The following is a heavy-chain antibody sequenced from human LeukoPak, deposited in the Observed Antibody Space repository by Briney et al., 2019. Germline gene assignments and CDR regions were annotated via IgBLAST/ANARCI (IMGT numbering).Heavy chain of an antibody. J-gene: IGHJ3*02. CDR2: IKENGNEQ. CDR3: ARGPGDFDASDI. CDR1: GFTFSSYC. D-gene: IGHD1-14*01. Sequence: GGSLRLSCEASGFTFSSYCMSWVRQAPGKGPEWVAHIKENGNEQYYADSVKGRFTISRDNVKQSLCLQMNSLRAEDTAVYYCARGPGDFDASDIWGQGTVVTVSS. V-gene: IGHV3-7*01.